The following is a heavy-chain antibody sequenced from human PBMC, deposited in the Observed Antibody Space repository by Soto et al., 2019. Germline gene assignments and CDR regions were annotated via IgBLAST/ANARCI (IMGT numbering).Heavy chain of an antibody. CDR3: ARDHYDSSGYYSHDAFDI. D-gene: IGHD3-22*01. J-gene: IGHJ3*02. CDR1: GYPFTSYY. Sequence: WXSVKVSCNASGYPFTSYYMHWVRQAPGQGLEWMGIINPSGGSTSYAQKFQCRVTMTRDTSTSTVYMELSSLRSEDAAVYYCARDHYDSSGYYSHDAFDIWGQGTMVTVSS. V-gene: IGHV1-46*01. CDR2: INPSGGST.